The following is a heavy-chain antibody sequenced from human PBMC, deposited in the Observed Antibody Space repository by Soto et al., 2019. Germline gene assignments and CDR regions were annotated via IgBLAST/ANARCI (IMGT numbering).Heavy chain of an antibody. CDR3: ASCYDILTGYWFDP. CDR2: IIPILGIA. J-gene: IGHJ5*02. CDR1: GGTFSSYA. D-gene: IGHD3-9*01. Sequence: ASVKVSCKASGGTFSSYAISWGRQAPGQGLEWMGRIIPILGIANYAQKFQGIVTITADKSTSTAYMELSSLRSEDTAVYYCASCYDILTGYWFDPWGQGTLVTVSS. V-gene: IGHV1-69*04.